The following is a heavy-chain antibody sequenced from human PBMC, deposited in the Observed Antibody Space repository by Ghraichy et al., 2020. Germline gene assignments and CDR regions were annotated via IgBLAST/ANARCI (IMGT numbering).Heavy chain of an antibody. CDR2: IYTSGST. D-gene: IGHD1-26*01. Sequence: SCTVSGGSISSYYWSWIRQPAGKGLEWIGRIYTSGSTNYNPSLKSRVTMSVDTSKNQFSLKLSSVTAADPAVYYCARSYGIRWYFDYWGQGTLVTVSS. V-gene: IGHV4-4*07. CDR1: GGSISSYY. J-gene: IGHJ4*02. CDR3: ARSYGIRWYFDY.